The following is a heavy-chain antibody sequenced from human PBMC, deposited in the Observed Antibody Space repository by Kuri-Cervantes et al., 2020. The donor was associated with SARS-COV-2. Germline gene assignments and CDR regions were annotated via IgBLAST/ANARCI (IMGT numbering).Heavy chain of an antibody. D-gene: IGHD3-22*01. CDR1: GYTFTSYY. CDR3: ARDFRGSNYYGSSGPHDAFDI. J-gene: IGHJ3*02. CDR2: INPSGGST. Sequence: ASVKVSCKASGYTFTSYYMHWVRQAPGQGLEWMGIINPSGGSTSYAQKFQGRVTMTRDTSTSTVYMELSSLRSEDTAVYYCARDFRGSNYYGSSGPHDAFDIWGQGTMVTVSS. V-gene: IGHV1-46*01.